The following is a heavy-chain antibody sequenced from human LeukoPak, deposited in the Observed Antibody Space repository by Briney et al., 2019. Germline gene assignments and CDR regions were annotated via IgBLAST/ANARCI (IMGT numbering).Heavy chain of an antibody. CDR1: GFTFSNAW. Sequence: GGSLRLSCAASGFTFSNAWMSWVRQAPGKGLEWVGRIKSKTDGGTTDYAAPVIGRFTISRDDSKNTLYLQMNSLKTEDTAVYYCTTEDSSGYYPFDPWGQGTLVTVSS. V-gene: IGHV3-15*01. CDR3: TTEDSSGYYPFDP. J-gene: IGHJ5*02. CDR2: IKSKTDGGTT. D-gene: IGHD3-22*01.